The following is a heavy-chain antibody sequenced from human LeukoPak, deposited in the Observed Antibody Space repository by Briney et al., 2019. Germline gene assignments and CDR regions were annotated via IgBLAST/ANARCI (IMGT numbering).Heavy chain of an antibody. CDR2: INHSGST. V-gene: IGHV4-34*01. CDR1: GGSFSGYY. Sequence: PSETLSLTCAVYGGSFSGYYWSWIRQPPGKGLEWTGEINHSGSTNYNPSLKSRVTISVDTSKNQFSLKLSSVTAADTAVYYCANIPRYGHSSGWYGTKGNYYFDYWGQGTLVTVSS. D-gene: IGHD6-19*01. CDR3: ANIPRYGHSSGWYGTKGNYYFDY. J-gene: IGHJ4*02.